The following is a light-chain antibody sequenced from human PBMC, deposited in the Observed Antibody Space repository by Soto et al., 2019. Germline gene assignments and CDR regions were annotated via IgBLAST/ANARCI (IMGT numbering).Light chain of an antibody. CDR3: KQYNSYPRT. Sequence: DIHITHSPSTLSASVGARVTINSTASQSISSWLAWYQQKPGKAPKLLIYDASSLESGVPSRFSGSGSGTEFTLTIGSLQTDDFATYYCKQYNSYPRTFGKGTKVDIK. CDR1: QSISSW. CDR2: DAS. V-gene: IGKV1-5*01. J-gene: IGKJ1*01.